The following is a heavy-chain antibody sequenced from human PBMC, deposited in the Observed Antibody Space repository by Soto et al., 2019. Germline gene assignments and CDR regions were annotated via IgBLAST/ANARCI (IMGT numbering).Heavy chain of an antibody. CDR3: AKLAYYDFWSGPQDAFDI. CDR2: ISGSGGST. V-gene: IGHV3-23*01. J-gene: IGHJ3*02. D-gene: IGHD3-3*01. Sequence: GRSLRLSCAASGFTFSSYAMSWVRQAPGKGLEWVSAISGSGGSTYYADSVKGRFTISRDNSKNTLYLQMNSLRAEDTAVYYCAKLAYYDFWSGPQDAFDIWGQGTMVTVSS. CDR1: GFTFSSYA.